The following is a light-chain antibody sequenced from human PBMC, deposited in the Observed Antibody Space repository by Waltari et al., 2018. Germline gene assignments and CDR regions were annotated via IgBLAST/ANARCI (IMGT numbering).Light chain of an antibody. CDR3: QHYDSSLIT. J-gene: IGKJ5*01. Sequence: EIVLTQSPGTLSLSPGERATLPCRASQSVRSNYLAWYQQKPGQAPRLRIYGASSRATGIPDRFSGSGSGTDFTLTISRLEPEDFAVYYCQHYDSSLITFGQGTRLEIK. CDR2: GAS. CDR1: QSVRSNY. V-gene: IGKV3-20*01.